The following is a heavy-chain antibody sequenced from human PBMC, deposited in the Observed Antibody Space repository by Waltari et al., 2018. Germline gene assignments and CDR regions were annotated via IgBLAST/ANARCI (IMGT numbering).Heavy chain of an antibody. CDR2: IYSGGST. V-gene: IGHV3-23*03. J-gene: IGHJ4*02. CDR3: AKTVAAAGKDY. CDR1: GFTFSSYA. Sequence: EVQLLESGGGLVQPGGSLRLSCAASGFTFSSYAMSWVRQAPGKGLEWVSVIYSGGSTYYADSVKGRFTISRDNSKNTLYLQMNSLRAEDTAVYYCAKTVAAAGKDYWSQGTLVTVSS. D-gene: IGHD6-13*01.